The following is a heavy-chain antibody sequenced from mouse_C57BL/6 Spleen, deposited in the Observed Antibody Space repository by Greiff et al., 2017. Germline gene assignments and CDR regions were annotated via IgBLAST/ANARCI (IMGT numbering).Heavy chain of an antibody. D-gene: IGHD1-1*01. CDR3: ARGYSSHWYFDV. CDR1: GYTFTSYW. V-gene: IGHV1-69*01. J-gene: IGHJ1*03. Sequence: QVQLQQPGAELVMPGASVKLSCKASGYTFTSYWMHWVKQRPGQGLEWIGEIDPSDSYTNYNQKLKGKSTLTVDKSSSTAYMQLSSLTSEDSAVYYCARGYSSHWYFDVWGTGTTVTVSS. CDR2: IDPSDSYT.